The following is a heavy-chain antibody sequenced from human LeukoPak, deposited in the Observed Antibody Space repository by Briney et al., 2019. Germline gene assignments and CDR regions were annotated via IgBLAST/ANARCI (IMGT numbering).Heavy chain of an antibody. J-gene: IGHJ3*02. Sequence: GGSLRLSCAASRFTFSSYAMSWVRQAPGKGLEWVAIIWYDGSNKYYADSVKGRFTISRDTSKNTLYLQMDSLRAEDTAVYYCASGDTTGYSGDAFNIWGQGTMVTVSS. V-gene: IGHV3-33*08. D-gene: IGHD3-22*01. CDR2: IWYDGSNK. CDR3: ASGDTTGYSGDAFNI. CDR1: RFTFSSYA.